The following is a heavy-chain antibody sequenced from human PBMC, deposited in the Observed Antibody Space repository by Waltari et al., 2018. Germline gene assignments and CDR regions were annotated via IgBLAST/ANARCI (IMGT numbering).Heavy chain of an antibody. Sequence: QVQLVQSGAEVKKPGASVKVSCKASGYTFTSYYMHWVRQAPGQGLEWMGIINPSGGSTSYAQKFQVRVTMTRDTSTSTVDMELSSLRSEYTAVYYCARGGGHIAVAGTEYFQHWGQGTLVTVSS. CDR1: GYTFTSYY. CDR3: ARGGGHIAVAGTEYFQH. D-gene: IGHD6-19*01. CDR2: INPSGGST. V-gene: IGHV1-46*01. J-gene: IGHJ1*01.